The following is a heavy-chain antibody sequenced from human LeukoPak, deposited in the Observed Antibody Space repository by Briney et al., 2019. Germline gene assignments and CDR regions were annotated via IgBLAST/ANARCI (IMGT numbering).Heavy chain of an antibody. J-gene: IGHJ5*02. CDR3: AKSPYVGDHGGPSA. Sequence: GGSLRLSCVGSGFTFSSYAMSWVRQAPGKGPEWVSAISGGGGNTYYAGSVKGRFTISRDDSKNTLFLQVNSLRAEDTAVYYCAKSPYVGDHGGPSAWSQGTLVTVSS. CDR1: GFTFSSYA. CDR2: ISGGGGNT. V-gene: IGHV3-23*01. D-gene: IGHD4-23*01.